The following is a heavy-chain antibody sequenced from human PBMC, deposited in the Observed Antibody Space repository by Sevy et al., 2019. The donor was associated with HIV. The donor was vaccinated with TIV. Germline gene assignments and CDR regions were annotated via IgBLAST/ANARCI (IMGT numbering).Heavy chain of an antibody. Sequence: ASVKVSCKASGYTFTSYGISWVRQAPGQGLEWMGWISAYNGNTNYAQKLQGRVTMTTDTSTRTAYMGLRSLRSDDTAVYYCARDWYYYGSVSYTRPYYYYGMDVWGQGTTVTVSS. CDR3: ARDWYYYGSVSYTRPYYYYGMDV. CDR1: GYTFTSYG. V-gene: IGHV1-18*01. J-gene: IGHJ6*02. CDR2: ISAYNGNT. D-gene: IGHD3-10*01.